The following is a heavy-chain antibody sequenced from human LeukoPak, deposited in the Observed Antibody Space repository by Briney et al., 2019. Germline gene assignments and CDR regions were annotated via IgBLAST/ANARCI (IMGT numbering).Heavy chain of an antibody. J-gene: IGHJ6*02. CDR3: ARDRITMVRGTNYYYGMDV. D-gene: IGHD3-10*01. V-gene: IGHV3-11*04. CDR2: ISGSGTTI. CDR1: GFTFSDYY. Sequence: GGSLRLSCAASGFTFSDYYMTWIRQAPGKGLEWISYISGSGTTIYYADSVKGRFTISRDNAKNSLYLQMNSLRAEDTAVYYCARDRITMVRGTNYYYGMDVWGQGTTVTVSS.